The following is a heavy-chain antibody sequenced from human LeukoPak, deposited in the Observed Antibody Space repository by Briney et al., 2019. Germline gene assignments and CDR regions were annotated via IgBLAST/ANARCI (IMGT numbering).Heavy chain of an antibody. V-gene: IGHV1-2*02. J-gene: IGHJ4*02. D-gene: IGHD5-12*01. CDR1: GYTFTDYY. Sequence: ASVKVSCKASGYTFTDYYMHWVRQAPGQGLEWMGWINPNNGGTNYAQKFQGRVTMTRDTSISTAYMDLSSLRSEDTAVYYCARGRFSGYVDYWGQGTLVTVSS. CDR2: INPNNGGT. CDR3: ARGRFSGYVDY.